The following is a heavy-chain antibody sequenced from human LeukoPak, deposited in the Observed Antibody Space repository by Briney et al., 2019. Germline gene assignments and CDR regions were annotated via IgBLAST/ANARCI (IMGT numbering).Heavy chain of an antibody. J-gene: IGHJ4*02. CDR3: AKDSLADIDY. D-gene: IGHD3-16*01. Sequence: PGGSLRLSCAASGFTFSSYSMNWVRQAPGKGLEWVAFIRHDGSIKNYADSVKGRSTISRDNSKNTLYLQMNSLRAEDTAVYYCAKDSLADIDYWGQGTLVTVSS. CDR2: IRHDGSIK. V-gene: IGHV3-30*02. CDR1: GFTFSSYS.